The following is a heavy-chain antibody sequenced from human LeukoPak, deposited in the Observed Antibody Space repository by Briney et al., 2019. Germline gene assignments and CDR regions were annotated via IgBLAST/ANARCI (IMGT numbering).Heavy chain of an antibody. D-gene: IGHD2-15*01. CDR2: IIPIFGTA. V-gene: IGHV1-69*13. J-gene: IGHJ6*03. Sequence: SVKVSCKASGGTFSSYAISWVRQAPGQGLEWMGGIIPIFGTANYAQKFQGRVTITADESTSTAYMELRSLRSEDTAVYYCARGGGGGYCSGGSCYSPHGMDVWGKGTTVTVSS. CDR1: GGTFSSYA. CDR3: ARGGGGGYCSGGSCYSPHGMDV.